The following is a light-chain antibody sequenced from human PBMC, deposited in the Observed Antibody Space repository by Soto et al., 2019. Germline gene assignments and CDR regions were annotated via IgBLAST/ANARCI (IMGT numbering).Light chain of an antibody. CDR3: QSYDSSLSDWV. J-gene: IGLJ3*02. Sequence: QPVLTQPPSVSGAPGQRVTLSCTGSSSNIGAGYDVHWYQQLPGTAPKLLIFGINYRPSGVPDRFSGSKSGTSASLAITGLQAEDEANYYCQSYDSSLSDWVFGGGTKLTVL. V-gene: IGLV1-40*01. CDR1: SSNIGAGYD. CDR2: GIN.